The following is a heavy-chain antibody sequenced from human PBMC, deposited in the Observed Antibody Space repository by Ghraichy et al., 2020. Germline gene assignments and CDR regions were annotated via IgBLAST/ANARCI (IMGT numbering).Heavy chain of an antibody. J-gene: IGHJ4*02. Sequence: SETLSLTCAVYGGSFSGYYWSWIRQPPGKGLEWIGEINHSGSTNYNPSLKSRVTISVDTSKNQFSLKLSSVTAADTAVYYCAGRPKLGDQLLYFDYWGQGTLVTVSS. CDR2: INHSGST. CDR1: GGSFSGYY. CDR3: AGRPKLGDQLLYFDY. D-gene: IGHD2-2*01. V-gene: IGHV4-34*01.